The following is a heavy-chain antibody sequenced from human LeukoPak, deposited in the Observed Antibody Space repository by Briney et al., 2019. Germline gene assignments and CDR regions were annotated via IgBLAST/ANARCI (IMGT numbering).Heavy chain of an antibody. CDR3: AREYSAFDY. Sequence: SETLSLTCTVSGDPISSHSDYKWTWIRQSPQKGLEWIGYIYYTGSTNYNPSLRSRLTISVDTSMNQFSLRLTAVTAADTAVYYCAREYSAFDYRGQGALVTVSS. CDR1: GDPISSHSDY. CDR2: IYYTGST. D-gene: IGHD4-11*01. J-gene: IGHJ4*02. V-gene: IGHV4-61*08.